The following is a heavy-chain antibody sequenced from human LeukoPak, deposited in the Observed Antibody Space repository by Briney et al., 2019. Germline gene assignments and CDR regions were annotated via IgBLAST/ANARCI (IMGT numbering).Heavy chain of an antibody. CDR2: ISYDGSNK. CDR3: ARGGDIVVVPAAIPEY. V-gene: IGHV3-30*04. D-gene: IGHD2-2*01. CDR1: GFTFSSYA. J-gene: IGHJ4*02. Sequence: GRSLRLSCAASGFTFSSYAMHWVRQAPGKGLEWVAVISYDGSNKYYADSVKGRFTISRDNAKNTLYLQMNSLRAEDTAVYYCARGGDIVVVPAAIPEYWGQGTLVTVSS.